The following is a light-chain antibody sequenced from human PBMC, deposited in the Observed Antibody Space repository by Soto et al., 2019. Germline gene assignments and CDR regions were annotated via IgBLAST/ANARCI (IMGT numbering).Light chain of an antibody. V-gene: IGLV1-40*01. CDR3: QSYDSSLRGFYVV. CDR2: GNS. Sequence: QSVLTQPPSVSGAPGQRVTISCTGSSSNIGAGYDVHWYQQLPGTAPKLLIYGNSNRPSGVPDRFSGSKSGTSASLAITGLQAEDEADYYCQSYDSSLRGFYVVFGGGTQLTVL. CDR1: SSNIGAGYD. J-gene: IGLJ2*01.